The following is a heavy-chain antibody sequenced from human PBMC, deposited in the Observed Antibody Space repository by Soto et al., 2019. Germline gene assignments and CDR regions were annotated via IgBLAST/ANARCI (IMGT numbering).Heavy chain of an antibody. Sequence: GGSLRLSCAASGFTFSSYEMSWVRQSPGKGLEWVSYISSSGGTIYYADSVKGRFTISRDNAKNSLYLQMNSLRAEDTAVYYCASLVVRGKDYWGQGTLVTVSS. V-gene: IGHV3-48*03. CDR3: ASLVVRGKDY. CDR1: GFTFSSYE. J-gene: IGHJ4*02. CDR2: ISSSGGTI. D-gene: IGHD3-10*01.